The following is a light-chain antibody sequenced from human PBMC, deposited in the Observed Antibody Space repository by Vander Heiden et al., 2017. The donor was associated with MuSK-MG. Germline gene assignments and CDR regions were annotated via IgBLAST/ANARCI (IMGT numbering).Light chain of an antibody. J-gene: IGKJ1*01. V-gene: IGKV1-39*01. Sequence: DIQMTQSPSSLSASVGDRVTITCRASQSISSYLNWYQQKPGKAPKLLIYAASSLHSGGPSRFSGSGSGTDFTLTISSLQPEDFATYYCQQSYSTPRGTFGQGTKVEIK. CDR1: QSISSY. CDR3: QQSYSTPRGT. CDR2: AAS.